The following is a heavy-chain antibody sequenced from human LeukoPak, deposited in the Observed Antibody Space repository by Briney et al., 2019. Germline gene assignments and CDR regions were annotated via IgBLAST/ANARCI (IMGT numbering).Heavy chain of an antibody. CDR3: ARSLHDYGGNSQEYYFDY. V-gene: IGHV1-46*01. J-gene: IGHJ4*02. Sequence: ASVKVSCKASGYTFTSYYMHWVRQAPGQGLEWMGIINPSGGSTSYAQKFQGRVTMTRDTSTSTVYMELSSLRSEDTAVYYCARSLHDYGGNSQEYYFDYWGQGTLVTVSP. CDR2: INPSGGST. D-gene: IGHD4-23*01. CDR1: GYTFTSYY.